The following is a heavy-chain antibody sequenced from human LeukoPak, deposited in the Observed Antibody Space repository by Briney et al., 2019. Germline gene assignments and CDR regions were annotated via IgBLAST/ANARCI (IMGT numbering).Heavy chain of an antibody. CDR3: VKGSYDDVWGSYRPYYFDY. Sequence: PGGSLRLSCAASGFTFSSYGMHWVRQAPGKGLEWVAFIRYDGSSKYYADSVEGRFTISRDNSKNTLYLQMNSLRAEDTVIYYCVKGSYDDVWGSYRPYYFDYWGQGTLVTVSS. CDR1: GFTFSSYG. CDR2: IRYDGSSK. D-gene: IGHD3-16*02. V-gene: IGHV3-30*02. J-gene: IGHJ4*02.